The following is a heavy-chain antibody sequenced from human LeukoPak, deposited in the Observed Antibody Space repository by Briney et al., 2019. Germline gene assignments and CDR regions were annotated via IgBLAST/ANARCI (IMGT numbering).Heavy chain of an antibody. D-gene: IGHD5-24*01. CDR3: ARARDGYNYFEY. CDR1: GGSISSSDYY. J-gene: IGHJ4*02. Sequence: PSETLSLTCTVSGGSISSSDYYWGWIRQPPGKGLEWIGSIYYSGSTYDNPSLKGRVTMSVDTSKNQFSLRLRSVTAADTAVYYCARARDGYNYFEYWGQGNLVTVSS. CDR2: IYYSGST. V-gene: IGHV4-39*01.